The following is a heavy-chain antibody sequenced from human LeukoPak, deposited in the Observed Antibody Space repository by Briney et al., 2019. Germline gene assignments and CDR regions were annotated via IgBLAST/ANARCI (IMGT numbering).Heavy chain of an antibody. CDR2: ISESGGT. V-gene: IGHV4-39*02. J-gene: IGHJ6*03. D-gene: IGHD2-8*02. Sequence: PSETLSLTRTASGGSISTSSYYWGWIRQPPGKGLEWIGSISESGGTYYNPSLKSRVIISVDTSKKHFSLKLSSVTAADTAVYYCARHCTGDICAAYYFYYYMDVWGKGTTVTVSS. CDR3: ARHCTGDICAAYYFYYYMDV. CDR1: GGSISTSSYY.